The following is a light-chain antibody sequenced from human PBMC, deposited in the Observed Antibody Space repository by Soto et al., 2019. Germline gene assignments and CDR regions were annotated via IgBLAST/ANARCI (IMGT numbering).Light chain of an antibody. V-gene: IGLV2-14*01. CDR3: NSYTSTSARV. J-gene: IGLJ1*01. Sequence: QSALTQPASVSASPGQSITISCTGTSSDVGAYNYVCWYQHRPSRAAKLIIYEVTNRPSGSSTRFSCSKTGNTAPLTICDLPSEEEADYYCNSYTSTSARVFGTGTKVTV. CDR1: SSDVGAYNY. CDR2: EVT.